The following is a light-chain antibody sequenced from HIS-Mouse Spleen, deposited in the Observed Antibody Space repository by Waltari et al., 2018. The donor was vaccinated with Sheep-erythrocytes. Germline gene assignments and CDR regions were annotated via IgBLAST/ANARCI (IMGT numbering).Light chain of an antibody. CDR2: DVS. Sequence: QSALTQPRSVSGSPGQSVTISCTGTSSDVGGYNYVSWYQQHPGKAPKLMIYDVSKRPSGVRDRLSGSKSGNTASLTISGLQAEDEADYYCCSYAGSYTFVVFGGGTKLTVL. V-gene: IGLV2-11*02. J-gene: IGLJ2*01. CDR1: SSDVGGYNY. CDR3: CSYAGSYTFVV.